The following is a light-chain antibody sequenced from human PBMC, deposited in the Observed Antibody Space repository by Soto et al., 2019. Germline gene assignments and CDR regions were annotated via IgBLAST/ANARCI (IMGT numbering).Light chain of an antibody. V-gene: IGKV3-11*01. CDR1: QSVSSY. CDR3: QQRSNWPLT. J-gene: IGKJ4*01. CDR2: DAS. Sequence: EIVLTQSPATLSLSPGERATLSCRASQSVSSYLAWYQQTPGQAPRLLIYDASNRATGIPARFSGSGSGTDFTLTISSLGPEDCAVYYCQQRSNWPLTFGGGTKVEIK.